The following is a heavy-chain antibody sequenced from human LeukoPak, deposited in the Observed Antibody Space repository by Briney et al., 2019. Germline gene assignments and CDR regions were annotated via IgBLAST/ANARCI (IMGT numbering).Heavy chain of an antibody. CDR2: INDNGAGT. D-gene: IGHD3-16*01. CDR1: GFTFSSYA. V-gene: IGHV3-23*01. Sequence: GGSLRLSCAASGFTFSSYAMSWVRQAPGKGLKWVSTINDNGAGTYYADSVRGRFTISRDNSYNTVSLQMNSLRDEDTGVYYCAKGLRTGVGPYMGYHYYMDVWGKGAAVTVSS. J-gene: IGHJ6*03. CDR3: AKGLRTGVGPYMGYHYYMDV.